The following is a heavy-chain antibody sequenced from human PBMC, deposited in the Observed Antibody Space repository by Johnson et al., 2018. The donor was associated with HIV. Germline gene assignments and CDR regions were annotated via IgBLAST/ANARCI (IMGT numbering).Heavy chain of an antibody. V-gene: IGHV3-66*03. J-gene: IGHJ3*02. D-gene: IGHD1-1*01. CDR1: GFTVSSNY. CDR2: IYSGGSR. Sequence: VQLVESGGGLIQPGGSLRLSCAASGFTVSSNYMSWVRQAPGKGLEWVSVIYSGGSRHYADSVKGRFTISRDNSKNTLYLQMNSLRAEDTALYYCARDTKVPRYNWNDGAFDIWGQGTMVTVSS. CDR3: ARDTKVPRYNWNDGAFDI.